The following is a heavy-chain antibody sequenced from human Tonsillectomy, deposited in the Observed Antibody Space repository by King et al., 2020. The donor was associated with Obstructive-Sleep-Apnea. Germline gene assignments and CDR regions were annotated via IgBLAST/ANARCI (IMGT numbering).Heavy chain of an antibody. D-gene: IGHD6-13*01. Sequence: VQLVESGGGLVQPGRSLRLSCAASGFSFDDYAMHWVRQAPGKGLEWVSGISWNSGNIGYADSVKGRFTISRDNAKSSLYLQMNSLRAEDTALYSCVKDRTGYSRSWYANWGQGTLVTVSS. CDR2: ISWNSGNI. CDR3: VKDRTGYSRSWYAN. V-gene: IGHV3-9*01. CDR1: GFSFDDYA. J-gene: IGHJ4*02.